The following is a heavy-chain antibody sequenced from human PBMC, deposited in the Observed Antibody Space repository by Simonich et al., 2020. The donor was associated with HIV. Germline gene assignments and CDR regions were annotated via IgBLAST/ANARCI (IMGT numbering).Heavy chain of an antibody. J-gene: IGHJ5*02. D-gene: IGHD3-22*01. V-gene: IGHV4-38-2*02. CDR2: IYHSGST. Sequence: QVQLQQWGAGLLKPSETLSLTCAVSGYSISSGYYWGWIRQPPGKGLEWIGSIYHSGSTSDNPSLKGRVTISVDTSKNQFSLKLSSVTAADTAVYYCARDYYDSSGDNHFDPWGQGTLVTVSS. CDR3: ARDYYDSSGDNHFDP. CDR1: GYSISSGYY.